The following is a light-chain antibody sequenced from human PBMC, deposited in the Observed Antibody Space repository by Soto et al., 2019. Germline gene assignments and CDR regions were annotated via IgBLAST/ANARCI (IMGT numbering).Light chain of an antibody. Sequence: QSSLAPRAAWSGASGQSITICVGGTRSDIVRYNYVAWYQQFPGKTPKILIYGVSNRPSGVSSRFSGSKSGNTASLTISGLQAEDEADYYCISYTGSSTSDVFGSGTKVTVL. CDR3: ISYTGSSTSDV. V-gene: IGLV2-14*01. CDR2: GVS. J-gene: IGLJ1*01. CDR1: RSDIVRYNY.